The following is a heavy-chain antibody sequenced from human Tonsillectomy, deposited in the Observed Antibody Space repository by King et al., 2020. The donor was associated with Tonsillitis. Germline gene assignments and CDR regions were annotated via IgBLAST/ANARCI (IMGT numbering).Heavy chain of an antibody. Sequence: VQLVESGGGLVQPGGSLRLSCEASGFTFSSYWMSWVRQAPGKGLEWVANIKQDGSEKYYVDSVKGRFTISRENAKNSLYLQMNSLRVEDTAVYYCATGGGPSGYWGQGTLVTVSS. CDR3: ATGGGPSGY. CDR1: GFTFSSYW. J-gene: IGHJ4*02. V-gene: IGHV3-7*03. CDR2: IKQDGSEK. D-gene: IGHD4-23*01.